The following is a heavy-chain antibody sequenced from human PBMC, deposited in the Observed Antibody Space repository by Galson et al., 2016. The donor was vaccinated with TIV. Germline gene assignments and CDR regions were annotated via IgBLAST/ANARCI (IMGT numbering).Heavy chain of an antibody. J-gene: IGHJ4*02. V-gene: IGHV4-34*01. Sequence: ETLSLTCGVSGGSFRGYYWTWIRLPPGKGLEWIGEIDDSGSTNSIPSLKSRLTLSVDTSRNHFSLQLKSVTAADTGVYYCARGRFESGSYYNNGFDYWGQGTPVTVSS. D-gene: IGHD3-10*01. CDR1: GGSFRGYY. CDR3: ARGRFESGSYYNNGFDY. CDR2: IDDSGST.